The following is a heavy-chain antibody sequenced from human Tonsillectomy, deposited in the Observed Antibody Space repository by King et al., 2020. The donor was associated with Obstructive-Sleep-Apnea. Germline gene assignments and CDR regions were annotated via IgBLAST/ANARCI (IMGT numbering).Heavy chain of an antibody. D-gene: IGHD2-15*01. Sequence: VQLVQSGPEVRKPGASVKVSCETSGYNFGDYGIHWVRLAPGRRPEWMGWINPSNGNTHYARNVRGRVSLTTETFPTTAYLELRNLRSDDTAVYFCARGDRVAAAGTGYSAYFYYRNGIDVWGQGTTVTVSS. CDR1: GYNFGDYG. CDR2: INPSNGNT. J-gene: IGHJ6*02. CDR3: ARGDRVAAAGTGYSAYFYYRNGIDV. V-gene: IGHV1-18*01.